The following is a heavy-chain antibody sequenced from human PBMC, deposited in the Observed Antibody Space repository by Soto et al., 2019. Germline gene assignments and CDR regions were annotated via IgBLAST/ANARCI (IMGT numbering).Heavy chain of an antibody. J-gene: IGHJ4*02. D-gene: IGHD3-9*01. CDR1: GFTFSSYV. Sequence: GGSLRLSCAASGFTFSSYVFHWVRQAPGKGLEWVVVISHDGSNKYYADSVKGRFTISRDNSKNTLYLQMNSLRAGDTAVYYCARAIDYDILTGYPAPPDYWGQGTLVTVSS. CDR3: ARAIDYDILTGYPAPPDY. V-gene: IGHV3-30-3*01. CDR2: ISHDGSNK.